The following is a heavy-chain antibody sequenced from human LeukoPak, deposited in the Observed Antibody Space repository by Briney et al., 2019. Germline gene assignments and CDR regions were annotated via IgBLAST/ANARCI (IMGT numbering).Heavy chain of an antibody. CDR3: ARLRYSSSWYDAFDI. V-gene: IGHV5-51*01. CDR2: IYPGDSDT. J-gene: IGHJ3*02. CDR1: GYSFTSYW. Sequence: GESLKISCKGSGYSFTSYWIGWVRQLPGKGLEWMGIIYPGDSDTRYSPSFQGQVTISADKSISTAYLQWSSLKASDTAMYYCARLRYSSSWYDAFDIWGQGTMVTVSS. D-gene: IGHD6-13*01.